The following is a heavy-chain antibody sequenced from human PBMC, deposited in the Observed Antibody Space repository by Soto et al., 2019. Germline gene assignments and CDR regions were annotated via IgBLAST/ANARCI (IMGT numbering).Heavy chain of an antibody. V-gene: IGHV4-59*01. CDR3: SAAVPAEYVYPYYYMDV. CDR1: GASISSYH. J-gene: IGHJ6*03. CDR2: IYYSGSA. Sequence: QVQLQESGPGLVKPSETLSLTCTVSGASISSYHWSWIRQTPGKGLEWIGYIYYSGSANYNPSLKSRVASSVDTAKNQVSLKLSSVTAADTGVYYCSAAVPAEYVYPYYYMDVWGKRTTVTVSS. D-gene: IGHD3-16*01.